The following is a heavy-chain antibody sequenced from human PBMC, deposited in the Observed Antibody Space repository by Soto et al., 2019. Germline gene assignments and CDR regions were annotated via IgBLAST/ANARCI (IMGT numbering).Heavy chain of an antibody. CDR1: VFTFSIYS. CDR3: AREHCSSTSCSTGNWFDP. CDR2: ISSSSSYI. J-gene: IGHJ5*02. D-gene: IGHD2-2*02. V-gene: IGHV3-21*01. Sequence: WGSLRISCASSVFTFSIYSMNWVRQAPGKGLDWVSSISSSSSYIYYADSVKGRFTISRDNAKNSLYLQMNSLRAEDTAVYYCAREHCSSTSCSTGNWFDPWGQGTLVTVSS.